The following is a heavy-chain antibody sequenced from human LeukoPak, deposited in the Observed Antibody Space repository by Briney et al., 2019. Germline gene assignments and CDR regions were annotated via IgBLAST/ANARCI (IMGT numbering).Heavy chain of an antibody. CDR2: IWFDGTNI. Sequence: GGSLRLSCAASGFTFSNYAMHWVRQTPGKGLEWVAVIWFDGTNIKYGDSVKGRFTISRDNSKNTLYLQMNSLRVEDTAVYYCAGEELLRGYFDYWGQGTLVTVSS. V-gene: IGHV3-33*01. D-gene: IGHD1-26*01. CDR1: GFTFSNYA. CDR3: AGEELLRGYFDY. J-gene: IGHJ4*02.